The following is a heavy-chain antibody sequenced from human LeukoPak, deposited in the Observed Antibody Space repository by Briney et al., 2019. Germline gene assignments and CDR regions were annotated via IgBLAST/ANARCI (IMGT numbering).Heavy chain of an antibody. CDR2: IYYSGST. CDR3: ARGYAGSTPHWFDP. J-gene: IGHJ5*02. CDR1: GGSISSSSYY. V-gene: IGHV4-39*07. Sequence: SETLSLTCTVSGGSISSSSYYWGWIRQPPGKGLEWIGSIYYSGSTYYNPSLKSRVTISVDTSKNQFSLKLSSVTAADTAVYYCARGYAGSTPHWFDPWGQGTLVTVSS. D-gene: IGHD5-12*01.